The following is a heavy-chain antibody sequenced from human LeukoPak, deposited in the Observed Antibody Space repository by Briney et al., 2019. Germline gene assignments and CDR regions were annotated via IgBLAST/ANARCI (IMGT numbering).Heavy chain of an antibody. CDR3: ARDSPYDSSGYYDY. D-gene: IGHD3-22*01. V-gene: IGHV3-30*14. CDR2: ISYDGSNK. Sequence: GGSLRLSCAASGFTFSSYAMHWVRQASGKGLEWVAVISYDGSNKYYADSVKGRFTISRDNSKNTLYLQMNSLRAEDTAVYYCARDSPYDSSGYYDYWGQGTLVTASS. CDR1: GFTFSSYA. J-gene: IGHJ4*02.